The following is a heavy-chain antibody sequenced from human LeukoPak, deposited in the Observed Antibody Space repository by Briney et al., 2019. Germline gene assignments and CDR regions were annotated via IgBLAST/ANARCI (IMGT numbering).Heavy chain of an antibody. Sequence: GGSLRLSCAASGFTFTNHWMHWARHTPGGGLVWVSGVNVDGSSTFYADSVKGRFTISRDHVKNTLDLQMNSLRVEDTAVYYCGPLVYGDWGQGTLVTVSS. J-gene: IGHJ4*02. CDR2: VNVDGSST. CDR3: GPLVYGD. CDR1: GFTFTNHW. D-gene: IGHD5/OR15-5a*01. V-gene: IGHV3-74*01.